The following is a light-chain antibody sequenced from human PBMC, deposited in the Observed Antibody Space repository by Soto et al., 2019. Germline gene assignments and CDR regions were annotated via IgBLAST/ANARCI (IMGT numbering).Light chain of an antibody. CDR2: DAS. Sequence: DIQMTQSPSTLSASVGDRVTITCRASQSLNNYLAWYQQKPGKAPKLLIYDASTLERGVPSRFSGTGSGTEFTLTISSLQPDDFATYYCQQYYRSSITFGQGTKVDI. CDR3: QQYYRSSIT. V-gene: IGKV1-5*01. J-gene: IGKJ1*01. CDR1: QSLNNY.